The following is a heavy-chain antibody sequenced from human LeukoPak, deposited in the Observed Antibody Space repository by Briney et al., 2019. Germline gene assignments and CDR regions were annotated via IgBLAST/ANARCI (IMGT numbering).Heavy chain of an antibody. CDR2: MSFDVNNK. CDR3: ARGYCTSSSCYNDY. Sequence: GGSLRLSCAASGFTFSGYPIHWVSQAPGKGLEWVATMSFDVNNKYYADSVRGRFTISRDNSKNTLYLQMNSLGAEDTAVYSCARGYCTSSSCYNDYWGQGTLVTVSS. CDR1: GFTFSGYP. D-gene: IGHD2-2*02. V-gene: IGHV3-30*04. J-gene: IGHJ4*02.